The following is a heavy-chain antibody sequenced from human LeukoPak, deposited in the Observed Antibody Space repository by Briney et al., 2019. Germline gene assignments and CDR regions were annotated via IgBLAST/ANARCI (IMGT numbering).Heavy chain of an antibody. V-gene: IGHV3-53*01. CDR3: ARASFYYDARALDP. CDR1: GFTVSSNY. D-gene: IGHD3-22*01. CDR2: IYGGGNT. J-gene: IGHJ5*02. Sequence: GGSLRLSCAASGFTVSSNYMNWVRQAPGKGLEWVSVIYGGGNTYYADSVKGRFTISRDNSKNTVFLQMNSLRAEDTAVYYCARASFYYDARALDPWGQGALVTVSS.